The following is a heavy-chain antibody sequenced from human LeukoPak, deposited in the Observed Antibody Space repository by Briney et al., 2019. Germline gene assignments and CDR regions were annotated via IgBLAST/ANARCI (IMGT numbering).Heavy chain of an antibody. Sequence: SGGSLRLSCAASGLPFSNAWMSWVRKAPGKGREWVGRIKSKTDGGTTDYAAPVKGRFTISRDNAKNSLYLQMNSLRAEDTAVYYCARFISRGFGELLPDWYGMDVWGQGTTVTVSS. CDR3: ARFISRGFGELLPDWYGMDV. J-gene: IGHJ6*02. V-gene: IGHV3-15*01. CDR2: IKSKTDGGTT. D-gene: IGHD3-10*01. CDR1: GLPFSNAW.